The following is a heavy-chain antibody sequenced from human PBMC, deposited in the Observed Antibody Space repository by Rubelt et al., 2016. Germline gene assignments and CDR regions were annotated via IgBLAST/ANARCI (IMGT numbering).Heavy chain of an antibody. V-gene: IGHV1-18*01. CDR2: IRAYNGNT. CDR1: GYTFTSYG. Sequence: QVQLVQSGAEVKKPGASVKVSCQASGYTFTSYGIRWVRQAPGQGLEWMGGIRAYNGNTNYAQKLQGRVTMTTDTSTSTAYMELRSLRSDDTAVYYCARVISGVEYSSSWHFDYWGQGTLVTVSS. D-gene: IGHD6-13*01. J-gene: IGHJ4*02. CDR3: ARVISGVEYSSSWHFDY.